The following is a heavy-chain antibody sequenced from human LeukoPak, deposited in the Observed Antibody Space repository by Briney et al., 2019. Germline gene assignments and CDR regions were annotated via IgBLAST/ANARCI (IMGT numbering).Heavy chain of an antibody. J-gene: IGHJ4*02. CDR1: GFTFSSHA. D-gene: IGHD3-22*01. V-gene: IGHV3-64*01. CDR2: ISSNGGST. CDR3: ARDGGTKGGYYFYFDY. Sequence: GGSLRLSCAASGFTFSSHAMHWVRQAPGKGLEYVSAISSNGGSTYYANPVKGRFTISRDNSKNTLYLQMGSLRAEDMAVYYCARDGGTKGGYYFYFDYWGQGTLVTVSS.